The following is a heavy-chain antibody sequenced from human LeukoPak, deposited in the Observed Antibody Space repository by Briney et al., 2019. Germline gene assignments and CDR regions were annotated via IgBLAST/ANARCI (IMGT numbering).Heavy chain of an antibody. J-gene: IGHJ4*02. CDR3: ARPSPPGDGYNPCDY. CDR2: ISYDGSKK. Sequence: GGSLRLSCAASGFTFSSYAMHWVRQAPGKGLEWVAVISYDGSKKYYADSVKGRFTISRGNSKNTLYLQMNSLRPEDTAVCYCARPSPPGDGYNPCDYWGPGALVIVSS. D-gene: IGHD5-24*01. CDR1: GFTFSSYA. V-gene: IGHV3-30-3*01.